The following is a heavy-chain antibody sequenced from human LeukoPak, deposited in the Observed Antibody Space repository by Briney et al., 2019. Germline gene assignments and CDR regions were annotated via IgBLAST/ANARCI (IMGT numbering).Heavy chain of an antibody. V-gene: IGHV3-21*04. CDR1: GFIVNTNY. CDR2: ISSSRSYI. Sequence: PGGSLRLSCAASGFIVNTNYMTWVRQAPGRGLEWVSFISSSRSYIYYADSVKGRFTISRDNAKNSLYLQMNSLRAEDTALYHCARGASDSSGYFSYWYFDLWGRGTLVTVSS. J-gene: IGHJ2*01. D-gene: IGHD3-22*01. CDR3: ARGASDSSGYFSYWYFDL.